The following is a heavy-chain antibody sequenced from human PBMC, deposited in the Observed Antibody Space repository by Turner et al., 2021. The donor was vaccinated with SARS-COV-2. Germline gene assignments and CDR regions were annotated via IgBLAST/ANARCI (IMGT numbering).Heavy chain of an antibody. Sequence: VQLLESGGGLEPPGGSLRLSCAASVFPFSGYAMCWVRQAPGKGLEWVSGISGSGDTTYYADSVKGRFTISRDNSKNTMYLQMNSLRAEDTAVYYCAKDRIVGATMGASRDWGQGILVTVSS. D-gene: IGHD1-26*01. CDR1: VFPFSGYA. CDR2: ISGSGDTT. V-gene: IGHV3-23*01. CDR3: AKDRIVGATMGASRD. J-gene: IGHJ4*02.